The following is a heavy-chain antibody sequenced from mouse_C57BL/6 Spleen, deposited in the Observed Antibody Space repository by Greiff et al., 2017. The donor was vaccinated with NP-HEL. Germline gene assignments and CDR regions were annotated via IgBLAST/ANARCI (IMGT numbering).Heavy chain of an antibody. Sequence: QVQLQQPGAELVKPGASVKMSCKASGYTFTSYWITWVKQRPGQGLEWIGDIYPGSGSTNYNEKFKSKATLTVDTSSSTAYMQLSSLTSEDSAVYYCARYRATGSSRDYAMDYWGQGTSVTVSS. CDR2: IYPGSGST. J-gene: IGHJ4*01. CDR3: ARYRATGSSRDYAMDY. D-gene: IGHD1-1*01. CDR1: GYTFTSYW. V-gene: IGHV1-55*01.